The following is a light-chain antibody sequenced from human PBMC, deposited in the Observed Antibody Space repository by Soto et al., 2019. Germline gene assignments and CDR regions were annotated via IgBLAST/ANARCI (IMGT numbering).Light chain of an antibody. CDR1: SGSIASNY. J-gene: IGLJ2*01. V-gene: IGLV6-57*03. CDR3: QSCDDIYHVV. Sequence: NFMLAQPDSVSESPGKTVTISCTRSSGSIASNYVQWYQQRPGSAPTTVIYETNRRPSGVPDRFSGSIDTSSNSASLAISGLQTEDEADYYCQSCDDIYHVVFGGGTKLTVL. CDR2: ETN.